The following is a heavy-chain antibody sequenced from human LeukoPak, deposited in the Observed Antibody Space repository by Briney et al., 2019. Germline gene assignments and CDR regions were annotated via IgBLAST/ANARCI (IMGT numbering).Heavy chain of an antibody. V-gene: IGHV1-69*13. CDR2: IIPIFGTA. D-gene: IGHD3-9*01. CDR1: GGTFSSYA. CDR3: ARGPLSDYDILTGSRTYYYYMDV. Sequence: SVKVSCKASGGTFSSYAISWVRQAPGQGLEWMGGIIPIFGTANYAQKFQGRVTITADESTSTAYMELSSLRSEDTAVYYCARGPLSDYDILTGSRTYYYYMDVWGKGTTVTISS. J-gene: IGHJ6*03.